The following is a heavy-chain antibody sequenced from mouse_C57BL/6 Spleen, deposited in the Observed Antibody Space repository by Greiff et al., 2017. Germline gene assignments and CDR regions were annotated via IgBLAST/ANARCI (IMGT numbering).Heavy chain of an antibody. CDR3: TRSRHYYGSRPFGY. J-gene: IGHJ2*01. V-gene: IGHV1-15*01. Sequence: QVQLQQSGAELVRPGASVTLSCKASGYTFTDYEMHWVKQTPVHGLEWIGAIDPETGGTAYNQKFKGKAILTADKSSSTAYMELRSLTSEDSAVYYCTRSRHYYGSRPFGYWGQGTTLTVSS. CDR2: IDPETGGT. D-gene: IGHD1-1*01. CDR1: GYTFTDYE.